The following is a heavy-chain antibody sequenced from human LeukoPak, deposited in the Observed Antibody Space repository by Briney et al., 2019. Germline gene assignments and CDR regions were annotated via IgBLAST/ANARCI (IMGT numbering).Heavy chain of an antibody. V-gene: IGHV3-74*01. CDR2: INGDGSWT. CDR1: GNYS. Sequence: GGSLRLSCAASGNYSMHLVRQAPGKGLVWVSHINGDGSWTTYADSVKGRFTISKDNAKNTVYLQMNNLRAEDTAVYYCVSFYETYWGRGTLVTVSS. J-gene: IGHJ4*02. CDR3: VSFYETY. D-gene: IGHD2-2*01.